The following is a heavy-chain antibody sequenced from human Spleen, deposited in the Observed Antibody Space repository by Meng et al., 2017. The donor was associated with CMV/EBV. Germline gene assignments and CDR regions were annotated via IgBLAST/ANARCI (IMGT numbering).Heavy chain of an antibody. V-gene: IGHV3-9*01. CDR2: ISWNSGSI. D-gene: IGHD6-13*01. J-gene: IGHJ4*02. Sequence: GGSLRLSCAASGFTFDDYAMHWVRQAPGKGLEWVSGISWNSGSIGYADSVKGRFTISRDNAKNSLYLQMNSLRAEDTAVYYCAKGLSRSWYVGDYWGQGALVTVSS. CDR3: AKGLSRSWYVGDY. CDR1: GFTFDDYA.